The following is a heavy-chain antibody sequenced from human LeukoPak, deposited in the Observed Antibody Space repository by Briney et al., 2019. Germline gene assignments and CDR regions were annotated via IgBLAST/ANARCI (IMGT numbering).Heavy chain of an antibody. J-gene: IGHJ5*02. CDR3: ARHYDSSGYYYIWFEP. Sequence: ASVKVSCKASGYTFTGYYMHWVRQAPGQGLEWMGWINPNSGGTNYAQKFQGRVTMTRDTSISTAYMELSRLRSDDTAVYYCARHYDSSGYYYIWFEPWGQGTLVTVSS. CDR2: INPNSGGT. D-gene: IGHD3-22*01. V-gene: IGHV1-2*02. CDR1: GYTFTGYY.